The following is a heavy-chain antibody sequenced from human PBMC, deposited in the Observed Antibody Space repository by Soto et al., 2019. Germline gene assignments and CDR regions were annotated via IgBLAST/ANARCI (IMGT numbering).Heavy chain of an antibody. V-gene: IGHV3-23*01. CDR1: GFTFSSYA. J-gene: IGHJ4*02. CDR3: AKEGITMIVVVITEGVYFDY. CDR2: ISGSGGST. Sequence: VQLLESGGGLVQPGGSLRLSCAASGFTFSSYAMSWVRQAPGKGLEWVSAISGSGGSTYYADSVKGRFTISRDNSKNTLYLQMNSLRAEDTAVYYCAKEGITMIVVVITEGVYFDYWGQGTLVTVSS. D-gene: IGHD3-22*01.